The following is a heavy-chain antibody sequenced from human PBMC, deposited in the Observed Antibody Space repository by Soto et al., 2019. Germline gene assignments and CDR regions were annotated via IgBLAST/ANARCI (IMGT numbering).Heavy chain of an antibody. V-gene: IGHV5-51*01. J-gene: IGHJ3*02. Sequence: PGESLKISCKGSGYSFTSYWIGWVRQMPGKGLEWMGIIYPGDSDTRYSPSFQGQVTISADKSISTAYLQWSSLKASDTAMYYCARHGTMIVTFGAFDIWGQGTMVTVSS. CDR3: ARHGTMIVTFGAFDI. CDR2: IYPGDSDT. CDR1: GYSFTSYW. D-gene: IGHD3-22*01.